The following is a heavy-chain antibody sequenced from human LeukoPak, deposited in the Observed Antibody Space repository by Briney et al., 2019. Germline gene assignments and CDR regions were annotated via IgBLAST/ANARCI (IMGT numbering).Heavy chain of an antibody. J-gene: IGHJ2*01. CDR3: ARANPADFNL. V-gene: IGHV3-74*01. CDR2: IRYDGIVT. CDR1: EFTFSNYW. Sequence: GGSLRLSCVASEFTFSNYWIHWVRRPPGKGLVWVSRIRYDGIVTNYADSVEGRFTISRDNAKNTVHLQMNSLRDDDTAVYYCARANPADFNLWGRGTLVTVSS. D-gene: IGHD1-14*01.